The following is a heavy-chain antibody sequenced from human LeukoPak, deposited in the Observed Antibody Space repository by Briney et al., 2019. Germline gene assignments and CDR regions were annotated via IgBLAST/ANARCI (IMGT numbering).Heavy chain of an antibody. V-gene: IGHV1-24*01. J-gene: IGHJ4*02. CDR1: GYTLTELS. CDR3: ATAVPAATPYYFDY. CDR2: FDPEDGET. Sequence: ASVKVSCKVSGYTLTELSMHWVRQAPGKGLEWMGGFDPEDGETIYAQKFQGRVTMTEDTSTDTAYMELSSLRSEDTAVYYCATAVPAATPYYFDYWGQGTLVTVSS. D-gene: IGHD2-2*01.